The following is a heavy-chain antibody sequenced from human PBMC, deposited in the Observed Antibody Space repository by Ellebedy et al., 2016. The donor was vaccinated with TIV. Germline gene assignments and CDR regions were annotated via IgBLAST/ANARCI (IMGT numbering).Heavy chain of an antibody. CDR1: GYSFTGYY. Sequence: ASVKVSCKASGYSFTGYYMHWVRQAPGQGLEWMGWINPNRGGTNYAQKFQGRVTMTRDTSISTAYMELSRLRSDDTAVYYCAALPYISTSSAYWGQGTLVTVSS. J-gene: IGHJ4*02. CDR2: INPNRGGT. CDR3: AALPYISTSSAY. V-gene: IGHV1-2*02. D-gene: IGHD6-13*01.